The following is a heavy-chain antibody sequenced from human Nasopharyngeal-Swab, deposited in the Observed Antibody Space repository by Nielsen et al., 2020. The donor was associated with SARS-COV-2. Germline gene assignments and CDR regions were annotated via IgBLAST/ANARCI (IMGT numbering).Heavy chain of an antibody. V-gene: IGHV4-39*01. CDR2: IYYSGSA. CDR3: ARNPRSVQYTSTWYGEFDY. D-gene: IGHD6-13*01. J-gene: IGHJ4*02. Sequence: PGKWLEWIGTIYYSGSAYYNPSLKSRVAISVDTSKNQIFLNLSSVTAADSAVYYCARNPRSVQYTSTWYGEFDYWGQGTLVTVSS.